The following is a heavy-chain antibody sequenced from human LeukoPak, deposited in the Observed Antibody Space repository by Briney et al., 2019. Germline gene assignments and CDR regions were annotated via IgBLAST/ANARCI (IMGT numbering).Heavy chain of an antibody. CDR2: INPNSGAT. D-gene: IGHD3-16*01. CDR1: GYTFTGYY. J-gene: IGHJ4*02. CDR3: VRDLMTTQTWDFDY. Sequence: ASVKVSCKGSGYTFTGYYTHWVRQAPGQGLEWMAWINPNSGATNYAQRFQGRVTVTRDTSISTAYMELSSLESDDTAMYYCVRDLMTTQTWDFDYWGQGTLVSVPS. V-gene: IGHV1-2*02.